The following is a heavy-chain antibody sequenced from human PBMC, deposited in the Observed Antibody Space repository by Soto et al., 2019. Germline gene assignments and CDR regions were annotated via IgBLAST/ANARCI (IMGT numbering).Heavy chain of an antibody. CDR3: ARGDSEMTLAY. D-gene: IGHD3-10*01. CDR2: IYPGDSYT. Sequence: PWESLKISCKGSGYGFTSYWIAWVRQMPVKGLEWMGIIYPGDSYTRYSPSFQGQFTISADKSIFTAYLQWSSLKASETAMYYCARGDSEMTLAYWGQGTLVTVSS. CDR1: GYGFTSYW. V-gene: IGHV5-51*01. J-gene: IGHJ4*02.